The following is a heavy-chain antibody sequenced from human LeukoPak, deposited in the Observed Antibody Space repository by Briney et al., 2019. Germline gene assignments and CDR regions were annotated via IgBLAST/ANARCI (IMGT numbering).Heavy chain of an antibody. CDR1: GFTFTSSA. Sequence: GTSVKVSCKASGFTFTSSAMQWVRQARGQRLEWIGWIVVGSGNTNYAQKFQERVTITRDMSTSTAYMELSSLRSEDTAVYYCAALRPYEYYYDSSGYFAFDIWGQGTMVTVSS. J-gene: IGHJ3*02. CDR3: AALRPYEYYYDSSGYFAFDI. CDR2: IVVGSGNT. V-gene: IGHV1-58*02. D-gene: IGHD3-22*01.